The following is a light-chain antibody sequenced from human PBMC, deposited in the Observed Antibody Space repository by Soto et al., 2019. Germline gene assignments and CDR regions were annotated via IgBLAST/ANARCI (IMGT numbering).Light chain of an antibody. J-gene: IGLJ2*01. V-gene: IGLV2-11*01. CDR1: SSDVGGYNY. Sequence: QSALTQPRSVSGSPGQSLTISCTGTSSDVGGYNYVSWHQQHPGKAPKLMIYDVSKRPSGVPDRFSGSKSANTASLTISWSQADDEADYYCCSYAGSYTLVFGGGTKVTVL. CDR3: CSYAGSYTLV. CDR2: DVS.